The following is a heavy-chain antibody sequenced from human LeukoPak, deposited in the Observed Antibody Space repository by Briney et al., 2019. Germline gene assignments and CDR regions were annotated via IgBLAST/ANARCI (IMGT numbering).Heavy chain of an antibody. Sequence: PGGSLRLSCAASGFTFSSTWMNWVRQGPGKGLEWVSRITSDGSSTIYADSVKGRFTISRDNAKSTVYLQMNSLRAEDTAVYYCAKGVVVAPDVTPFDYWGQGTLVTVSS. CDR3: AKGVVVAPDVTPFDY. V-gene: IGHV3-74*01. CDR2: ITSDGSST. CDR1: GFTFSSTW. D-gene: IGHD2-2*01. J-gene: IGHJ4*02.